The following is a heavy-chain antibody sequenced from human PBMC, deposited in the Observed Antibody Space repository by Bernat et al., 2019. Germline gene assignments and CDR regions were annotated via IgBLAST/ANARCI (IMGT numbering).Heavy chain of an antibody. CDR3: ARQGPWLPSGGDAFDI. Sequence: EVQLVESGGGLVQPGGSLRLSCAASGFTFSSYWMSWVRQAPGKELGWVANIKQDGSEKYYGDSVKGRFTISRDNAKNSLYLQMNSLRAEDTAVYYCARQGPWLPSGGDAFDIWGQGTMVTVSS. J-gene: IGHJ3*02. V-gene: IGHV3-7*01. CDR1: GFTFSSYW. D-gene: IGHD2-15*01. CDR2: IKQDGSEK.